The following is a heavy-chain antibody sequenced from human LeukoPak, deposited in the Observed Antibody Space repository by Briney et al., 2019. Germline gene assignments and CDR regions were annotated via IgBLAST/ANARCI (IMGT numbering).Heavy chain of an antibody. Sequence: GGSLRLSCAASGFTFSNYAMHWVRQAPGKGLEWVAVISYDGSNKYYADSVKGRFTISRDNSKNTLYLQMNSLRAEDMAGYYCARDLWDYYDSSGYYYYYGMDVWGQGTTVTVSS. J-gene: IGHJ6*02. CDR1: GFTFSNYA. CDR2: ISYDGSNK. D-gene: IGHD3-22*01. V-gene: IGHV3-30-3*01. CDR3: ARDLWDYYDSSGYYYYYGMDV.